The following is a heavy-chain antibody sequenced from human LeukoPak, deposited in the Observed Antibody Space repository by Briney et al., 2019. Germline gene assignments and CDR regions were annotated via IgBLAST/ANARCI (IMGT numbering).Heavy chain of an antibody. CDR1: GFTFSSYA. CDR3: ARDLALSSWYNGDAFDI. CDR2: ISYDGSNK. J-gene: IGHJ3*02. V-gene: IGHV3-30-3*01. Sequence: PGGSLRLSCAASGFTFSSYAMHWVRQAPGKGLEWVAVISYDGSNKYYADSVKGRFTISRDNSKNTLYLQMNSLRAEDTAVYYCARDLALSSWYNGDAFDIWGQGTMVTVSS. D-gene: IGHD6-13*01.